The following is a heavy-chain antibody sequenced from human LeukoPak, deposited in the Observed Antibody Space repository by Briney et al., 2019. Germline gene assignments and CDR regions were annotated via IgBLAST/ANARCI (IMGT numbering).Heavy chain of an antibody. CDR3: AKGGYYDSSGYYGY. CDR1: GFTFSSYA. CDR2: ISGSGGST. V-gene: IGHV3-23*01. Sequence: GGSLRLSCAASGFTFSSYAMSWVRQAPGKGLEWVSAISGSGGSTYYADSVKGRFTISRDNSKNTLYLQMNSLRAEDAAVYYCAKGGYYDSSGYYGYWGQGTLVTVSS. D-gene: IGHD3-22*01. J-gene: IGHJ4*02.